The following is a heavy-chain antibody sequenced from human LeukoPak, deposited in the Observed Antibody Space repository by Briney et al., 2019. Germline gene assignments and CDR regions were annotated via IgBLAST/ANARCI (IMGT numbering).Heavy chain of an antibody. CDR3: ARETYCGGDCYSGLDYGMDV. CDR2: IKQDGSEK. Sequence: GGSLRLSCAASGFTFSSYWMSWVRQAPGKGLEWVANIKQDGSEKYYVDSVKGRFTISRDNAKNSLYLQMNSLRAEDTAVYYCARETYCGGDCYSGLDYGMDVWGQGTTVTVSS. V-gene: IGHV3-7*01. D-gene: IGHD2-21*02. J-gene: IGHJ6*02. CDR1: GFTFSSYW.